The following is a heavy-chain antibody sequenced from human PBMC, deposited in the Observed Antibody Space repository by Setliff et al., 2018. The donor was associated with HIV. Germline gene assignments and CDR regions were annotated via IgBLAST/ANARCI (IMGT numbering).Heavy chain of an antibody. CDR3: ARSHHNDLLGGYPYFAS. J-gene: IGHJ4*02. CDR1: PVSISSTSYY. D-gene: IGHD3-3*01. V-gene: IGHV4-39*07. CDR2: FYPSGST. Sequence: PSETLSLTCTVSPVSISSTSYYWVWIRQPPGKGLEWIGNFYPSGSTYSNPSLRRRLTISVDTSKEQFSLSLTSVTAADTAVYYCARSHHNDLLGGYPYFASWGQGILVTVSS.